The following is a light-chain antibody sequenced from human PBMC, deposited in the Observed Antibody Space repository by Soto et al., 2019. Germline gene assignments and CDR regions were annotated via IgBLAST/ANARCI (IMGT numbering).Light chain of an antibody. V-gene: IGKV1-6*01. CDR3: QQYNSYSPT. CDR1: QAIRDD. CDR2: AAS. J-gene: IGKJ1*01. Sequence: AIQMTQSPSSLSASVGDRVSITCRASQAIRDDLGWYQKKPGKAPKLLIFAASRLERGVPSRFSGSGSGTDFTLTISSLHPDDFATYYCQQYNSYSPTFGQGTKVDIK.